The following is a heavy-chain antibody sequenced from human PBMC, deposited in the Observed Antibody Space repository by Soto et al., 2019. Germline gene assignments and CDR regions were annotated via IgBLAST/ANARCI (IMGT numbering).Heavy chain of an antibody. CDR2: IYFNGNT. D-gene: IGHD3-16*01. CDR1: GVSISDTSYY. CDR3: ARQGAY. Sequence: QLQLQESGPGLVKPSETLSLTCTVSGVSISDTSYYWGWIRQPPGKGLAWIGTIYFNGNTFYNPSLKSRLTLSVDTSSNKFSLRLTSVTAADTAVYYCARQGAYWGQGTLVAVSS. V-gene: IGHV4-39*01. J-gene: IGHJ4*02.